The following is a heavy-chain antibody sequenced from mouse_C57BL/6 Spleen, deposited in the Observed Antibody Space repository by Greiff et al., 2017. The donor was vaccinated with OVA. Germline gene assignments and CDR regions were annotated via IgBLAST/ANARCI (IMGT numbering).Heavy chain of an antibody. CDR3: TRITTVPSGYFDV. J-gene: IGHJ1*03. V-gene: IGHV1-15*01. CDR2: IDPETGGT. Sequence: QVQLQQSGAELVRPGASVTLSCKASGYTFTDYEMHWVKQTPVHGLEWIGAIDPETGGTAYNQTFKGKAILTADKSSSTAYMELRSLTSEDSAVYYGTRITTVPSGYFDVWGTGTTVTVSS. CDR1: GYTFTDYE. D-gene: IGHD1-1*01.